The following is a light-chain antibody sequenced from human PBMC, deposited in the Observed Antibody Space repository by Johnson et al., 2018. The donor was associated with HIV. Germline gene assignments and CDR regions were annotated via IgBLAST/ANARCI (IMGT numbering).Light chain of an antibody. J-gene: IGLJ1*01. Sequence: QSVLTQPPSVSAAPGQTVNISCSGNVSNIESYFVSWYQQLPGAAPTLLIYEDNKRPSGIPDRFSGSKSGATATLGITGLQTGDEADYYCETWDTSLSAGVFGTGTKVTVL. CDR1: VSNIESYF. CDR3: ETWDTSLSAGV. CDR2: EDN. V-gene: IGLV1-51*02.